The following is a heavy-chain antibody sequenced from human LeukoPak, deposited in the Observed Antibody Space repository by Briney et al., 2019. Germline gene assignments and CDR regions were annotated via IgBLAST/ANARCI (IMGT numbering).Heavy chain of an antibody. Sequence: GGSLRLSCAASGFTFSSYAMSWVRQAPGKGLEWVSVISGSGGSTYYADSVKGRFTISRDNSKNTLYLQMNSLRAEDTAVYYCAKLKPPYCGGDCYSSYWGQGTLVTVSS. J-gene: IGHJ4*02. CDR2: ISGSGGST. CDR3: AKLKPPYCGGDCYSSY. CDR1: GFTFSSYA. V-gene: IGHV3-23*01. D-gene: IGHD2-21*02.